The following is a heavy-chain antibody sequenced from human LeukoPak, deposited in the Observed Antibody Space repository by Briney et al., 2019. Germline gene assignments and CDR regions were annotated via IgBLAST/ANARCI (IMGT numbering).Heavy chain of an antibody. CDR2: VSGRSDKI. Sequence: GSLRLSCAASGFTFSSYTMNWVRQAPGKGLEWISFVSGRSDKICYADSVKGRFTVSRDNSKNTLYLQMNSLRAEDTAVYYCARGRYDFWSGYSIDYWGQGTLVTVSS. CDR1: GFTFSSYT. CDR3: ARGRYDFWSGYSIDY. V-gene: IGHV3-48*01. J-gene: IGHJ4*02. D-gene: IGHD3-3*01.